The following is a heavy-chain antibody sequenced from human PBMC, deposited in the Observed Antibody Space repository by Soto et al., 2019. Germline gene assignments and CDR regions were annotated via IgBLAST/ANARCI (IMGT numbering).Heavy chain of an antibody. J-gene: IGHJ5*02. V-gene: IGHV4-34*01. D-gene: IGHD1-7*01. CDR1: GGSFSGYY. CDR2: INHSGST. Sequence: SETLSLTCAVYGGSFSGYYWSWIRQPPGKGLEWIGEINHSGSTNYNPSLKGRVTISVDTSKNQFSLKLSSVTAADTAVYYCASSTGTTSVAGSFDPCGQGTLVTSPQ. CDR3: ASSTGTTSVAGSFDP.